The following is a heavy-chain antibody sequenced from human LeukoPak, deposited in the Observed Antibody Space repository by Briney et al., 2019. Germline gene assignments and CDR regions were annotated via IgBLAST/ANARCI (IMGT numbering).Heavy chain of an antibody. CDR2: FYQSGST. CDR1: GGSISSYS. D-gene: IGHD3-22*01. Sequence: TSETLSLTCTVPGGSISSYSWSWIRQPPGKGLEWIGYFYQSGSTNYNPSLKSRVTMSVDTSKNQFSLKLSSVTAADTAVYYCASGVDSSGHTFDYWGQGTLVTVSS. V-gene: IGHV4-59*08. CDR3: ASGVDSSGHTFDY. J-gene: IGHJ4*02.